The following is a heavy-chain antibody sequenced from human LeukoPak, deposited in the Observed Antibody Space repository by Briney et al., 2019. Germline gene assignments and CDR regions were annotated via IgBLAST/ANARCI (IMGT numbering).Heavy chain of an antibody. V-gene: IGHV3-30*02. CDR2: IRYDGSNK. Sequence: GGSLRLSCAASGFTFSSYGMHWVRQAPGKGLEWVAFIRYDGSNKYYADSVKGRFTISRDNSRNTLYLQMNSLRAEDTAVYYCAKGVRTTVTTDWFDPWGQGTLVTVSS. CDR1: GFTFSSYG. J-gene: IGHJ5*02. D-gene: IGHD4-17*01. CDR3: AKGVRTTVTTDWFDP.